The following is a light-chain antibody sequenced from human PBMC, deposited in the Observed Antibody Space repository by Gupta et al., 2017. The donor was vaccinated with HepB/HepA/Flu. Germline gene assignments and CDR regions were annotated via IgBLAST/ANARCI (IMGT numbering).Light chain of an antibody. CDR3: GAWDESLSVL. CDR2: RNN. V-gene: IGLV1-47*01. CDR1: SSNIGSNY. Sequence: QSVLTQPPSASGTPGQRVTISCSGSSSNIGSNYVYWYQQLPGTAPKLLIYRNNQRPSGVPDRCAAYNSGTSALIAIRGLRSEDEAYYYCGAWDESLSVLFGGGTKLTVL. J-gene: IGLJ2*01.